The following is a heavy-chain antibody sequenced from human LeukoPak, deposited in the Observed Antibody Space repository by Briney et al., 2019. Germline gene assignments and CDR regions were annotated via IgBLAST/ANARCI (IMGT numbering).Heavy chain of an antibody. V-gene: IGHV1-2*02. D-gene: IGHD1-20*01. CDR3: ATEFNNWKRYFDY. J-gene: IGHJ4*02. CDR2: INPNSGGT. CDR1: GYTFTGYY. Sequence: GASVKVSCKASGYTFTGYYIHWVRQAPGQGLEWMGWINPNSGGTNYTQKFQGRVTMTRDTSISTAYMELSRLRSDDTAVYYCATEFNNWKRYFDYWGQGTLVTVSS.